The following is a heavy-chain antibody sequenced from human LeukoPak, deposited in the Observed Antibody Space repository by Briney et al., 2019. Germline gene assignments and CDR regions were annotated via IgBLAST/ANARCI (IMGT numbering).Heavy chain of an antibody. CDR1: GGSISSSSYY. CDR3: ARRRGYSYYYYMDV. Sequence: KPSETLSLTCTVSGGSISSSSYYWGWIRQPPGKGLEWIGSIYYSGSTYYNPSLKSRVTISVDTSKNQFSLKLSSVTAADTAVYYCARRRGYSYYYYMDVWGKGTTVTISS. CDR2: IYYSGST. D-gene: IGHD3-22*01. J-gene: IGHJ6*03. V-gene: IGHV4-39*07.